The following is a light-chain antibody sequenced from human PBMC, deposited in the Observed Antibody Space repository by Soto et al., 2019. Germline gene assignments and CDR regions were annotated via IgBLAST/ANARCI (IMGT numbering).Light chain of an antibody. CDR2: GAS. V-gene: IGKV3-20*01. CDR1: QSVTTNS. J-gene: IGKJ1*01. CDR3: QQYCSSRWT. Sequence: ELVLTQSPGTLSLSPGERATLSCRASQSVTTNSFAWYQQKPGQAPRLLIYGASTRATGISDRFSGSGSGTAFTLTISGREHEDFAVYYCQQYCSSRWTFGQGTKVEIK.